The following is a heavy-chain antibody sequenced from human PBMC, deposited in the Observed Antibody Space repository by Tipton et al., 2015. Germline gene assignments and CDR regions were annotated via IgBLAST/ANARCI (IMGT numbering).Heavy chain of an antibody. Sequence: QLVQSGAEVKKPGESLKISCKSSGYTFSDYWIGWVRQMPGKGLEWMGIIYPDDSDTRYSPSFRGQVTISADRSINTAYLEWSSLKASDTAMYYCARLDSGSYGYWGQGTLVTVSS. J-gene: IGHJ4*02. CDR3: ARLDSGSYGY. CDR2: IYPDDSDT. V-gene: IGHV5-51*01. D-gene: IGHD1-26*01. CDR1: GYTFSDYW.